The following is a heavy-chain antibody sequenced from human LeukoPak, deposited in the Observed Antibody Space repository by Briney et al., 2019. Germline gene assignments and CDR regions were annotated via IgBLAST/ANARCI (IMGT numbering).Heavy chain of an antibody. CDR1: GGSISSSSYY. V-gene: IGHV4-39*07. CDR3: ALTIAAAGALFDY. J-gene: IGHJ4*02. Sequence: SETLSLTCTVSGGSISSSSYYWGWIRQPPGKGLEWIGSIYYSGSTYYNPSLKSRATISVDTSKNQFSLKLSSVTAADTAVYYCALTIAAAGALFDYWGQGTLVTVSS. CDR2: IYYSGST. D-gene: IGHD6-13*01.